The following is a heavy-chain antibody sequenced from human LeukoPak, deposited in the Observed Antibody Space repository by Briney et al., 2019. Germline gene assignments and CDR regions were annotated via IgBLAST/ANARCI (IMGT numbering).Heavy chain of an antibody. D-gene: IGHD2-21*01. J-gene: IGHJ4*02. V-gene: IGHV3-20*04. Sequence: PVGSLRLSCAASGFTFDDYGMSWVRQAPGKGLEWVSSINWDGGSTGYADSVKGRFTISRDNAKSSLYMQMNSLRAEDTALYYCARAFKYSMSGYYFDYWGQGTLVTVSS. CDR1: GFTFDDYG. CDR3: ARAFKYSMSGYYFDY. CDR2: INWDGGST.